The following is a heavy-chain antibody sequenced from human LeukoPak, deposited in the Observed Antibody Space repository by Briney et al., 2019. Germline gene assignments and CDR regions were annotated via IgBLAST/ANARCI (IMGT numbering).Heavy chain of an antibody. Sequence: NPSETLSLTCTVSGDSIRSSTYYWGWIRRPPGKGLEWTGSIYFSGTTYYNASLKSRVTISADTSKNQFYLKLSSVTAADTAVYYCARWSSGDYTFDYWGQGTLVTVSS. V-gene: IGHV4-39*01. CDR3: ARWSSGDYTFDY. D-gene: IGHD4-17*01. CDR1: GDSIRSSTYY. J-gene: IGHJ4*02. CDR2: IYFSGTT.